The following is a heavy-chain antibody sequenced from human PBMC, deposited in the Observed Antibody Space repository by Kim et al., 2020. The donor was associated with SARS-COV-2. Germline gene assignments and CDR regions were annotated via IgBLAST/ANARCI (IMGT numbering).Heavy chain of an antibody. Sequence: SETLSLTCTVSGGSISSGGYYWSWIRQHPGKGLEWIGYIYYSGSTYYNPSLKSRVTISVDTSKNQFSLKLSSVTAADTAVYYCVRGIAVAGIDYWGQGTLVTVSS. D-gene: IGHD6-19*01. CDR1: GGSISSGGYY. CDR2: IYYSGST. V-gene: IGHV4-31*03. CDR3: VRGIAVAGIDY. J-gene: IGHJ4*02.